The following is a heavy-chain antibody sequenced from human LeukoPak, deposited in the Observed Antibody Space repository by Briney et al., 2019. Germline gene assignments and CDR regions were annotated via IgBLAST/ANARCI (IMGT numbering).Heavy chain of an antibody. Sequence: PGGSLRLYCAASGFTFSSYSMNWVRQAPGKGLEWVSSISSSSSYIYYADSVKGRFTISRDNAKNSLYLQMNSLRAEDTAVYYCAKLPSRGWYGVDYWGQGTLVTVSS. J-gene: IGHJ4*02. V-gene: IGHV3-21*01. CDR1: GFTFSSYS. CDR2: ISSSSSYI. CDR3: AKLPSRGWYGVDY. D-gene: IGHD6-19*01.